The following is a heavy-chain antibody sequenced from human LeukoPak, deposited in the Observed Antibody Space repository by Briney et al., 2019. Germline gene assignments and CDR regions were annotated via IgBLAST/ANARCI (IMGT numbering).Heavy chain of an antibody. J-gene: IGHJ4*02. CDR3: VKSGSTWYLEF. V-gene: IGHV3-9*01. CDR1: GFIFDTYA. D-gene: IGHD6-13*01. CDR2: ISWNSGHI. Sequence: PGGSLRLSRAASGFIFDTYAMHWVRQVPGKGLEWVSGISWNSGHIGYADSVKGRFTISRDNAKTSLYLYMNSLRSEDTAFYYCVKSGSTWYLEFWGQGTLVTVSS.